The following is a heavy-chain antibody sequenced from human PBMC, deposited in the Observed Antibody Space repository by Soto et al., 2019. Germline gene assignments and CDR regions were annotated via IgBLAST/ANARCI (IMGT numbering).Heavy chain of an antibody. CDR3: FHIPAEGLRGFDS. J-gene: IGHJ4*02. CDR1: GFSLTSAGVG. Sequence: ITLKESGPTLVKPTETLTVTCTFSGFSLTSAGVGVGWIRQPPGKALEWLALIYWDGDKRFRPSPRSRVDVDKDGSKNQVVLLMTRLEHADTATYFFFHIPAEGLRGFDSWGQGFLVPVSS. D-gene: IGHD2-2*01. CDR2: IYWDGDK. V-gene: IGHV2-5*02.